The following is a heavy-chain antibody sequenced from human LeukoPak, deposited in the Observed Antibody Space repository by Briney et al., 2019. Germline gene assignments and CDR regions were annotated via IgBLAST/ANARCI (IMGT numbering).Heavy chain of an antibody. V-gene: IGHV3-15*01. D-gene: IGHD6-19*01. J-gene: IGHJ4*02. CDR1: GFPFTDAW. Sequence: PGGSLRLSCAASGFPFTDAWMSWVRQAPGKGLEWVGRIKTKAVGGTLDYAAPVRGRFTISRDDSKNTLYLQMTSLQIEDTAVYYCTTELVAVAGEGLLWGQGTLVTVSS. CDR2: IKTKAVGGTL. CDR3: TTELVAVAGEGLL.